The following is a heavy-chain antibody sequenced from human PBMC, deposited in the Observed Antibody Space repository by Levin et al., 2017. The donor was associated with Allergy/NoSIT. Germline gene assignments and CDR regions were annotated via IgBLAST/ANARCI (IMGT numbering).Heavy chain of an antibody. V-gene: IGHV1-46*01. D-gene: IGHD4-17*01. CDR2: INPSGGST. Sequence: ASVKVSCKASGYTFTSYYMHWVRQAPGQGLEWMGIINPSGGSTSYAQKFQGRVTMTRDTSTSTVYMELSSLRSEDTAVYYCARERGVDYGDYVSLDSSYYYYMDVWGKGTTVTVSS. CDR3: ARERGVDYGDYVSLDSSYYYYMDV. J-gene: IGHJ6*03. CDR1: GYTFTSYY.